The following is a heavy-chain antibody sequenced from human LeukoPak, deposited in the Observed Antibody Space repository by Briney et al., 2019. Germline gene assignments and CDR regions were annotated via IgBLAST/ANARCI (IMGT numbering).Heavy chain of an antibody. V-gene: IGHV3-30*18. J-gene: IGHJ4*02. D-gene: IGHD4-17*01. CDR3: AKRPSDYGDYVTYFDY. CDR1: GFNFISYG. CDR2: ISDDGRNK. Sequence: GGSLRLSCAASGFNFISYGMHWVRQAPGKGLEWVGVISDDGRNKKYADSVKGRFTLSRDNSKDTLYLQMNSLRDEDTAVYYCAKRPSDYGDYVTYFDYWGQGTLVTVSS.